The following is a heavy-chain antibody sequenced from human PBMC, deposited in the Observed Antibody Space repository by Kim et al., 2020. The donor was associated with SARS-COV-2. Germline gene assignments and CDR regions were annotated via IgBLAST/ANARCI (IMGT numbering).Heavy chain of an antibody. Sequence: SETLSLTCTVSGGSINNYYWSWIRQPPGKGLEWIGYIYYSGSTNYNPSPKSRVTISVDTSKNQFSLKLSSVTAADTAVDYCARGVSGGSGSYYDNWFDPWGQGTLVTVSS. CDR1: GGSINNYY. V-gene: IGHV4-59*01. CDR3: ARGVSGGSGSYYDNWFDP. CDR2: IYYSGST. J-gene: IGHJ5*02. D-gene: IGHD3-10*01.